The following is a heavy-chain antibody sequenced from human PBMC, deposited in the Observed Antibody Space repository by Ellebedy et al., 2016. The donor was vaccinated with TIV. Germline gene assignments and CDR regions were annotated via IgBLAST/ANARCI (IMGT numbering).Heavy chain of an antibody. D-gene: IGHD2/OR15-2a*01. V-gene: IGHV3-23*01. CDR1: GFSFSNYA. CDR3: ARSPKDHFYHGMDV. CDR2: IIGSGGNT. Sequence: GESLKISCATSGFSFSNYAMNWVRQAPGKGLEWVTGIIGSGGNTKYVDSVKGRFTIFRDNSRNTLFLQMNSLRGEDTAVYYCARSPKDHFYHGMDVWGQGTTVTVSS. J-gene: IGHJ6*02.